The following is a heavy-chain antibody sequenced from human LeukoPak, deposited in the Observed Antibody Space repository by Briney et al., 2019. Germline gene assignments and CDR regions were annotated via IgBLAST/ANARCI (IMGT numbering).Heavy chain of an antibody. CDR2: ISGSGGST. Sequence: GGSLRLSCAASGFTFSSYGMSWVRQAPGKGLEWVSAISGSGGSTDYADSVKGRFTISRDNSKNTLYLQMNSLRAEDTAVYYCAKDRLYDILTGYLDYWGQGTLVAVSS. CDR1: GFTFSSYG. V-gene: IGHV3-23*01. J-gene: IGHJ4*02. CDR3: AKDRLYDILTGYLDY. D-gene: IGHD3-9*01.